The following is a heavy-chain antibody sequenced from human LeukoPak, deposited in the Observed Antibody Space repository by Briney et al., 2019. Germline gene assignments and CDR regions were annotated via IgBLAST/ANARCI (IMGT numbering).Heavy chain of an antibody. CDR3: ARDLGQWLVHDAFDI. J-gene: IGHJ3*02. CDR2: ISYDGSNK. CDR1: GFTFSSYA. Sequence: GRSLRLSCAASGFTFSSYAMHWVRQAPGKGLEWVAVISYDGSNKYYADSVKGRFTISRDNSKNTLYLQMNSLRAEDTAVYYCARDLGQWLVHDAFDIWGQGTMVTVSS. D-gene: IGHD6-19*01. V-gene: IGHV3-30*04.